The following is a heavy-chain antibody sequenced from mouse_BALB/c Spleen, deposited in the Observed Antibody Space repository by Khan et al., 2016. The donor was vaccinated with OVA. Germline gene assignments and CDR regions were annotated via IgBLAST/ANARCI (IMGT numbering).Heavy chain of an antibody. V-gene: IGHV5-17*02. CDR3: ARSYCYGYYFDQ. J-gene: IGHJ2*01. CDR2: ISGDSSTI. Sequence: EVELVESGGGLVQPGGSRKLSCVASGFTFSSFGMHWVRQAPEKGLEWVAYISGDSSTIYSTDTVKGRFTISRDNPKNTLFLQMTSLRSEDMAMYYCARSYCYGYYFDQWGQGTTLTVSS. D-gene: IGHD1-1*01. CDR1: GFTFSSFG.